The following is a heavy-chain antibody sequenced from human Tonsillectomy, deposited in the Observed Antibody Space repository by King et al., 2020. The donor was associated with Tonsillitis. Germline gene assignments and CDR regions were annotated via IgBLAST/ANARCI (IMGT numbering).Heavy chain of an antibody. CDR2: ISSDGSNK. V-gene: IGHV3-30*04. CDR3: ARGPWMGIFGVIDP. D-gene: IGHD3-3*01. Sequence: VQLVESGGGVVQPGRSLRLSCAVSGFTFSSYAMHWVRRAPGKGLECVAVISSDGSNKYYADSVKGRFTISRDNSKNTLYLQMNSLRAEDTAVYFCARGPWMGIFGVIDPWGQGTLVTVSS. J-gene: IGHJ5*02. CDR1: GFTFSSYA.